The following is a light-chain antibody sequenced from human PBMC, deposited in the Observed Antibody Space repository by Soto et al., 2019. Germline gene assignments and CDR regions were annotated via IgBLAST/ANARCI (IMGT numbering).Light chain of an antibody. J-gene: IGKJ5*01. V-gene: IGKV3-20*01. CDR1: ESVSSTY. CDR3: QQYGGSPPIT. CDR2: GAF. Sequence: VVTQSPGTLSLSPGERATLSCRASESVSSTYLAWYQHKPGQAPRLLIYGAFTRATGIPDRFSGSGSGTDFTLTISRLEPEDFAVYYCQQYGGSPPITFGQGTRLEIK.